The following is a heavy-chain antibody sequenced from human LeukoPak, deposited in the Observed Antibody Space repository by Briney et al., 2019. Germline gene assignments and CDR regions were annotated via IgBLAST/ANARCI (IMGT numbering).Heavy chain of an antibody. V-gene: IGHV3-7*01. CDR3: AREIFLDY. CDR1: GFAFSDYW. D-gene: IGHD3-3*01. CDR2: IKQDGSEK. Sequence: PGGSLRLSCVASGFAFSDYWMNWVRQAPGKGLEWVANIKQDGSEKYYVDSVKGRFTISRDNAKNSLYLQMNSLRAEDTAVYYCAREIFLDYWGQGTLVTVSS. J-gene: IGHJ4*02.